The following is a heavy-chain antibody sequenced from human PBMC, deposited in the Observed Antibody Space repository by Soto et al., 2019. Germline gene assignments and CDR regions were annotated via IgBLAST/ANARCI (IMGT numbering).Heavy chain of an antibody. CDR3: ARSYYDILTGYPQYYFDY. D-gene: IGHD3-9*01. Sequence: ASVKVSCKASGYTFTSYYMHWVRQASGQGLEWMGIINPSGGSTSYAQKFRGRVTMTRDTSTSTVYMELSSLRSEDTAVYYCARSYYDILTGYPQYYFDYWGQGTLVTVSS. V-gene: IGHV1-46*03. CDR2: INPSGGST. J-gene: IGHJ4*02. CDR1: GYTFTSYY.